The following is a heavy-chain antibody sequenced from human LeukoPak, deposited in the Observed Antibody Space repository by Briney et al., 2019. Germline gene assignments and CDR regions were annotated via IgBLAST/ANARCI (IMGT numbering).Heavy chain of an antibody. CDR1: GFTFRTFSTYG. J-gene: IGHJ5*02. Sequence: GGSLRLSCAASGFTFRTFSTYGMHWVRQAPGKGLEWVAFIRYDGSIQFYADSVKGRFTISRDNAKNSLYLQMNSLRAEDTAVYYCAREDIAAAGNWFDPWGQGTLVTVSS. CDR3: AREDIAAAGNWFDP. D-gene: IGHD6-13*01. V-gene: IGHV3-30*02. CDR2: IRYDGSIQ.